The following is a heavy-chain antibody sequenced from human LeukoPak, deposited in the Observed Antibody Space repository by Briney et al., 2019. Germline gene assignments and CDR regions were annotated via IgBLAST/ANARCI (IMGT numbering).Heavy chain of an antibody. J-gene: IGHJ4*02. D-gene: IGHD3-10*01. V-gene: IGHV1-18*01. CDR1: GYTFTSYG. CDR3: ARGGKGGDYYGSGSSTFDY. Sequence: ASVKVSCKASGYTFTSYGISWVRQAPGQGLEWMGWISAYNGNTNYAQKLQGRVTMTTDTSTSTAYMELSSLRSEDTAVYYCARGGKGGDYYGSGSSTFDYWGQGTLVTVSS. CDR2: ISAYNGNT.